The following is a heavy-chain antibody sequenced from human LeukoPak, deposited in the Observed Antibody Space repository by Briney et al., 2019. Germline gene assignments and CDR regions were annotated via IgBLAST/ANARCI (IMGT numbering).Heavy chain of an antibody. CDR3: ARDCRTNYYDSSSVSDY. J-gene: IGHJ4*02. V-gene: IGHV3-11*01. Sequence: PGGSLRLSCAASGFTFSDYYMSWIRQAPGKGLEWVSYISRSGSTIYYADSVKGRFTIPRDNAKNSLYLQMNSLRAEDTAVYYCARDCRTNYYDSSSVSDYWGQGTLVTVSP. CDR1: GFTFSDYY. CDR2: ISRSGSTI. D-gene: IGHD3-22*01.